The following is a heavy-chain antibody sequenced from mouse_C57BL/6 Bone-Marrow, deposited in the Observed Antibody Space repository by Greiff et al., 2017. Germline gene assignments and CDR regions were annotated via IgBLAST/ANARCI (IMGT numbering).Heavy chain of an antibody. CDR1: GFNIKDDY. Sequence: VQLQQSGAELVRPGASVKLSCTASGFNIKDDYMHWVKQRPEQGLEWIGWIDPENGDTEYASKFQGKATRTADTSSNTAYLQLSSLTSEDTAVYYCTTYYGAMDYWGQGTSVTVSS. CDR3: TTYYGAMDY. J-gene: IGHJ4*01. V-gene: IGHV14-4*01. D-gene: IGHD1-1*01. CDR2: IDPENGDT.